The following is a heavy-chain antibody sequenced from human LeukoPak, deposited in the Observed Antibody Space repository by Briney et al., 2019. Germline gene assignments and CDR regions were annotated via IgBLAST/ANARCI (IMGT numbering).Heavy chain of an antibody. J-gene: IGHJ4*02. Sequence: SETLSLTCTVSGGSISSSSYYWGWIRQPPGKGLEWIGSIYYSGSTYYNPSLKSRVTISVDTSKNQFSLKLSSVTAADTAVYYCARESCSSTSCYNLDTASDYWGQGTLVTVSS. V-gene: IGHV4-39*07. CDR3: ARESCSSTSCYNLDTASDY. CDR2: IYYSGST. CDR1: GGSISSSSYY. D-gene: IGHD2-2*02.